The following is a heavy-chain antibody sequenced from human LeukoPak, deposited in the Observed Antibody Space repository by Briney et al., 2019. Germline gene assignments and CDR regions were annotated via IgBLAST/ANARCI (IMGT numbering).Heavy chain of an antibody. D-gene: IGHD2-15*01. Sequence: GGSLRLSCAASGFTFSSYSMNWVRQAPGKGLEWVPSISSSSSHIYYADSVKGRFTISRDNAKNSLYLQMNSLRAEDTAVYYCARDRGYCSGGSCYQYYYDSSGPQGDFDYWGQGTLVTVSS. CDR1: GFTFSSYS. V-gene: IGHV3-21*01. J-gene: IGHJ4*02. CDR2: ISSSSSHI. CDR3: ARDRGYCSGGSCYQYYYDSSGPQGDFDY.